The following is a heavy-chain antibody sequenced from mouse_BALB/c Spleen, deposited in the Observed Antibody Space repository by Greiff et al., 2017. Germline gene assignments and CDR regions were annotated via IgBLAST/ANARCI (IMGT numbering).Heavy chain of an antibody. CDR2: IYPGSGST. Sequence: LQQPGSELVRPGASVKLSCKASGYTFTSYWMHWVKQRHGQGLEWIGNIYPGSGSTNYDEKFKSKGTLTVDTSSSTAYMHLSSLTSEDSAVYYCTRESYYGFAYWGQGTLVTVSA. V-gene: IGHV1S22*01. CDR1: GYTFTSYW. J-gene: IGHJ3*01. D-gene: IGHD1-1*01. CDR3: TRESYYGFAY.